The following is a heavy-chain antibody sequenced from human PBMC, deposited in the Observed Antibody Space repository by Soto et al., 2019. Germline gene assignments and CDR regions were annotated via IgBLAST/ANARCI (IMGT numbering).Heavy chain of an antibody. J-gene: IGHJ6*02. V-gene: IGHV3-30*18. Sequence: SLRLSCEASGFAFDTYGMHWIRQGAGQGLEWVATMSYDGSKIYYRDSVRGRFSISRDDSKRTLYLQMNSLRAEDTAVYYCAKDRDPYYYYYLMDVWGQGTTVTVSS. CDR1: GFAFDTYG. CDR3: AKDRDPYYYYYLMDV. CDR2: MSYDGSKI.